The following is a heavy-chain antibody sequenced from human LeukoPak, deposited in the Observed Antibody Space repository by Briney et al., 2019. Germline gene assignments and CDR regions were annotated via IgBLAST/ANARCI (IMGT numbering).Heavy chain of an antibody. D-gene: IGHD3-9*01. V-gene: IGHV3-23*01. CDR2: ISGSGVGT. CDR1: GFTFANCA. CDR3: AKNGRDDHDKYFFDF. Sequence: PGGSLRLSCAASGFTFANCAMSWVRQAPGMGLEWVSAISGSGVGTNYADSVKGRFTICRDNSKNTLYLQMNSLRAEDIAVYYCAKNGRDDHDKYFFDFWGQGTLVSVSS. J-gene: IGHJ4*02.